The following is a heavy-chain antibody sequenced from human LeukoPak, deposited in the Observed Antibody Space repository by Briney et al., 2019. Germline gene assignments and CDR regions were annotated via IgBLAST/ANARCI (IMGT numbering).Heavy chain of an antibody. CDR3: ARFLSYYYGLDV. CDR1: GFTVSSNY. J-gene: IGHJ6*02. Sequence: PGGSLRLSCAASGFTVSSNYMSWVRQAPGKGLEWVSVIYSGGTTNYADSVKGRFTISRDNSKNTLYLQVNSLRAEDTAIYFRARFLSYYYGLDVWGQGTTVTVSS. V-gene: IGHV3-66*01. CDR2: IYSGGTT.